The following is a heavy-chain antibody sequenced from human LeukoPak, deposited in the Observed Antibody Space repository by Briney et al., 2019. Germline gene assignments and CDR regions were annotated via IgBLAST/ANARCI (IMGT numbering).Heavy chain of an antibody. CDR2: IYHSGST. CDR1: GGSISSGGYY. D-gene: IGHD2-2*01. V-gene: IGHV4-30-2*01. CDR3: STDGQVGPAARAFDI. Sequence: YPSQTLSLTCTVSGGSISSGGYYWSWIRQPPGKGLEWIGYIYHSGSTYYNPSLKSRVTISVDRSKNQFSLKLSSVTAADTAVYYCSTDGQVGPAARAFDIQGPRTTVT. J-gene: IGHJ3*02.